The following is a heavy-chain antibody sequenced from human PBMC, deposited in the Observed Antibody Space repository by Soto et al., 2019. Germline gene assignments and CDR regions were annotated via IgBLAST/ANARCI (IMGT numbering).Heavy chain of an antibody. J-gene: IGHJ4*02. Sequence: ASVKVSCKASGYTFTSYAMHWVRQAPGQRLEWMGWINAGNGNTKYSQKFQGRVTITRDTSASTAYMELSSLRSEDTAVYYCARGPHPDYPYFDYWGQGTLVTVSS. V-gene: IGHV1-3*01. CDR1: GYTFTSYA. CDR3: ARGPHPDYPYFDY. D-gene: IGHD5-12*01. CDR2: INAGNGNT.